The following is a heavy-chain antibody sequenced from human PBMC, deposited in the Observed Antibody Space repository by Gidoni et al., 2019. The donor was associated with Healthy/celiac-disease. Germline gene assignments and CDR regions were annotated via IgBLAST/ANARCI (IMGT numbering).Heavy chain of an antibody. Sequence: EVQLVESGGGLVKPGGSLRLSCAASGFTFSSYSMNWVRQAPGKGLEWVSSISSSSSYIYYADSVKGRFTISRDNAKNSLYLQMNSLRAEDTAVYYCARDRERYSSGLDYWGQGTLVTVSS. CDR3: ARDRERYSSGLDY. J-gene: IGHJ4*02. V-gene: IGHV3-21*01. CDR1: GFTFSSYS. CDR2: ISSSSSYI. D-gene: IGHD6-19*01.